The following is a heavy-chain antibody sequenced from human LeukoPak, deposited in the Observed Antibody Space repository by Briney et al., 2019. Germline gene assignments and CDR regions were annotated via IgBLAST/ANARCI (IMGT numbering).Heavy chain of an antibody. J-gene: IGHJ6*02. CDR2: ITSSGTTI. V-gene: IGHV3-11*01. Sequence: PGGSLRLSCAASGLTFSDYYMSCIRQAPGKGLEWVSSITSSGTTIYYADSVKGRFTISRDNAKNSLYLQMNSLRAEDTAVYYCATGFSRPYYYGMDVWGQGTTVTVSS. D-gene: IGHD1-14*01. CDR1: GLTFSDYY. CDR3: ATGFSRPYYYGMDV.